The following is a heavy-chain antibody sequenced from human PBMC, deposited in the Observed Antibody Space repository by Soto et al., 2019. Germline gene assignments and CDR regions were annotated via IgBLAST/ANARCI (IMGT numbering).Heavy chain of an antibody. CDR2: IFPGDSDT. D-gene: IGHD6-19*01. J-gene: IGHJ4*02. Sequence: PGESLQISCKGSGYSFTSYSIGWVRQMPGKGLEWMGIIFPGDSDTRYSPSFQGQVTISADKLINTAYLQWSSLKASDNAMYYYARLDGTCDNWGQGTLVTVSS. CDR1: GYSFTSYS. V-gene: IGHV5-51*01. CDR3: ARLDGTCDN.